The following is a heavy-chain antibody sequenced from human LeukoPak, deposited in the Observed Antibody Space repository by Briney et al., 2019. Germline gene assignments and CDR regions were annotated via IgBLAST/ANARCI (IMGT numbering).Heavy chain of an antibody. D-gene: IGHD2-15*01. J-gene: IGHJ6*04. CDR3: AKDIPVGYCSGGSCPEYYYGMDV. CDR1: GFSFGSFG. CDR2: ISYDGSAD. Sequence: SGGSLRLSCAASGFSFGSFGMHWVRQAPGKGLEWLALISYDGSADYYADSVKGRFTISRDNSKNTLSLQMNSLSAEDTAVYYCAKDIPVGYCSGGSCPEYYYGMDVWGKGTTVTVSS. V-gene: IGHV3-30*18.